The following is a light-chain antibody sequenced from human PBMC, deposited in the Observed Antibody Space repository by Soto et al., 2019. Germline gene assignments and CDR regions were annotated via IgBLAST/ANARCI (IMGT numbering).Light chain of an antibody. CDR2: EGS. CDR3: CSYARSSTYV. CDR1: SGDVGSYNL. Sequence: QSALTQPASVSGSPGQSITISCTGTSGDVGSYNLVSWYQHHPGKAPKLMIYEGSKRPSGVSNRFSGSKSGSTASLTISGLQAEDEADYYCCSYARSSTYVFGTRTKLTVL. J-gene: IGLJ1*01. V-gene: IGLV2-23*01.